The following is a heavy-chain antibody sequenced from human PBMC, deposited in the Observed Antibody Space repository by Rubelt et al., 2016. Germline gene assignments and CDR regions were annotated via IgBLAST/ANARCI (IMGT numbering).Heavy chain of an antibody. Sequence: QVQLVQSGAEVKKPGASVKVSCKASGYTFTSHGISWVRQAPGQGLEWMGWISAYNGNTNYAQKLQGRCSMTKDTSTRTAYMELRSLRSDDTAVYYCARDVGGNSVLYYFDYWGQGTLVTVSS. CDR1: GYTFTSHG. D-gene: IGHD4-23*01. V-gene: IGHV1-18*01. J-gene: IGHJ4*02. CDR3: ARDVGGNSVLYYFDY. CDR2: ISAYNGNT.